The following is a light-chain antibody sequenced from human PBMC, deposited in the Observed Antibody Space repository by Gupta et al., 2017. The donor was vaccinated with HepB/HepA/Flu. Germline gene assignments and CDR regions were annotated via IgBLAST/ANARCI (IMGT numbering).Light chain of an antibody. V-gene: IGKV3-20*01. CDR2: GAS. Sequence: DMVFTQSPATPSVSPGEIVTLFCRASQIIRDRYFAWYQQRPGPAPRPLIFGASNRSTGLPDRFIGSGSGTDFTLIISRLDPEDFAIYYCQQGDRAHNTFGQGTRLEIK. CDR3: QQGDRAHNT. J-gene: IGKJ5*01. CDR1: QIIRDRY.